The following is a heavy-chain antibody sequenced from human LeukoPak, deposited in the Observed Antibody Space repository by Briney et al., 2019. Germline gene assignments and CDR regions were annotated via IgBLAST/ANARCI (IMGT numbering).Heavy chain of an antibody. CDR1: GGSFSGYY. CDR3: ARDGRFRPRPSRGNSFDH. Sequence: AETLSLTGAVYGGSFSGYYWSWIRQPPGKGLEGIGEINHSGSTNYHLSLKSPVTISVDTSKTQFSLKLSSVTPAATAVYYCARDGRFRPRPSRGNSFDHWGQGTLVTVSS. V-gene: IGHV4-34*01. J-gene: IGHJ5*02. D-gene: IGHD3-10*01. CDR2: INHSGST.